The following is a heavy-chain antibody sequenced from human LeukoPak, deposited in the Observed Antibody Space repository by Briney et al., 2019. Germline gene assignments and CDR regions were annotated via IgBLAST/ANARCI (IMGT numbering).Heavy chain of an antibody. D-gene: IGHD2-2*01. CDR1: GFTFRNYW. CDR3: ARDRVVVVPAATDYYYYMDV. V-gene: IGHV3-7*01. Sequence: GGSLRLSCAASGFTFRNYWMSWVRQAPGKGLEWVANIKQDGSEKYYVDSVKGRFTISRDNAKNSLYLQMSSLRAEDTAVYYCARDRVVVVPAATDYYYYMDVWGKGTTVTVSS. CDR2: IKQDGSEK. J-gene: IGHJ6*03.